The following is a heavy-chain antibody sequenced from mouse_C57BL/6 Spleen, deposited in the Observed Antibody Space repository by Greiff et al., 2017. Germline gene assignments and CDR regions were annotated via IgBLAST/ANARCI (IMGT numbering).Heavy chain of an antibody. D-gene: IGHD1-1*01. CDR3: ARNCYGCRFDY. CDR1: GFTFTSYW. J-gene: IGHJ2*01. CDR2: IYPGSGST. V-gene: IGHV1-55*01. Sequence: QVQLQQSGAELVKPGASVKMSCKASGFTFTSYWITWVKQRPGQGLEWLGVIYPGSGSTNYNEKFKSKATLTVDTSSSTAYMQLSSLTSEDSAVYCCARNCYGCRFDYWGQGTTLTVSS.